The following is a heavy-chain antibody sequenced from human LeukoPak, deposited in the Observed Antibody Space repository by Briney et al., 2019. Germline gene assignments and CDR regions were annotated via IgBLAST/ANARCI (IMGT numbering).Heavy chain of an antibody. V-gene: IGHV3-21*01. D-gene: IGHD2-21*01. CDR2: ISSSSSYI. J-gene: IGHJ6*03. CDR3: ARLLSGSPYCGGDCPWDYYYYMDV. CDR1: GFTFSSYS. Sequence: PGGSLRLSCAASGFTFSSYSMNWVRQAPGKGLEWVSSISSSSSYIYYADSVKGRFTISRDNAKNSLYLQMNSLRAEDTAVYYCARLLSGSPYCGGDCPWDYYYYMDVWGKGTTVTVSS.